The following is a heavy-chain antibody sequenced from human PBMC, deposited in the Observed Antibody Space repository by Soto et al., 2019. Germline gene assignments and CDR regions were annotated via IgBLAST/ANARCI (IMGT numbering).Heavy chain of an antibody. V-gene: IGHV3-23*01. CDR1: RFTFSSYA. D-gene: IGHD2-15*01. CDR3: AKIIPSAATGY. Sequence: EVQLLESGGGLVQPGGSLRLSCAASRFTFSSYAMTWVRQAPGKGLEWVSSISGDGAVTFNADSVKGRFTISRDSSKNTLYLQMHSLRAEDTAVYYCAKIIPSAATGYWGQGTLVTVSS. CDR2: ISGDGAVT. J-gene: IGHJ4*02.